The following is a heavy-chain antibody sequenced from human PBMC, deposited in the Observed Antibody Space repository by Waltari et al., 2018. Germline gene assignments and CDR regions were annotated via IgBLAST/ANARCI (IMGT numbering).Heavy chain of an antibody. J-gene: IGHJ6*03. V-gene: IGHV3-21*03. Sequence: EVQLVESGGGLVKPGGSLRLSCAASGFTFSSYRMNWVRQAPGKGLEWVSSISSSSSYIYYADSVKGRFTISRDNAKNSLYLQMNSLRAEDTAVYYCARGSSVVPAAISYYYYMDVWGKGTTVTVSS. CDR2: ISSSSSYI. CDR1: GFTFSSYR. CDR3: ARGSSVVPAAISYYYYMDV. D-gene: IGHD2-2*01.